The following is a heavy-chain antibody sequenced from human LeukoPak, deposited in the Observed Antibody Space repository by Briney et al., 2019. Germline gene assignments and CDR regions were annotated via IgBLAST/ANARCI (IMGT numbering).Heavy chain of an antibody. CDR1: GFTVSSNY. Sequence: PGGSLRLSCAASGFTVSSNYMSWARQAPGKGLEWVSVIYSGTSTYYTDSVKGRFTISRDNSKNTLYLQMNSLRAEDTAVYYCARHPPSVTLIRGAFDIWGHGTMVTVSS. J-gene: IGHJ3*02. CDR3: ARHPPSVTLIRGAFDI. D-gene: IGHD4-17*01. V-gene: IGHV3-66*04. CDR2: IYSGTST.